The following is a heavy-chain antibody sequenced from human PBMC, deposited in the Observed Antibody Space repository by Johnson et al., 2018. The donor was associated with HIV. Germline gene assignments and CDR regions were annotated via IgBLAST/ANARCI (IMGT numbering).Heavy chain of an antibody. D-gene: IGHD1-26*01. CDR3: ATFGGGSFHAFDI. Sequence: VLLVESGGGVVQPGRSLRLSCAASGFAFSSYWMGWVRQAPGKGLEWVANIKQDGSEKYYVDSLKGRFTISRDNAKNSLYLQMNSLRAEDTDVYYCATFGGGSFHAFDIWGQGTMVTVS. J-gene: IGHJ3*02. CDR2: IKQDGSEK. V-gene: IGHV3-7*05. CDR1: GFAFSSYW.